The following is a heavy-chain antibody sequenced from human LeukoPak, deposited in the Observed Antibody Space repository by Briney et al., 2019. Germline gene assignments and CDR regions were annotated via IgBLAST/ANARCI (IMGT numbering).Heavy chain of an antibody. CDR1: GYTFTDYY. V-gene: IGHV1-69-2*01. CDR2: VDPEDGET. D-gene: IGHD2-2*01. Sequence: ASVKISCKASGYTFTDYYMHWVQQAPGKGLEWMGRVDPEDGETIYAEKFQGRVTITADTSTDTAYMELSSLRSEDTAVYYCAGYGPILVVPAAQRAFDIWGQGTMVTVSS. J-gene: IGHJ3*02. CDR3: AGYGPILVVPAAQRAFDI.